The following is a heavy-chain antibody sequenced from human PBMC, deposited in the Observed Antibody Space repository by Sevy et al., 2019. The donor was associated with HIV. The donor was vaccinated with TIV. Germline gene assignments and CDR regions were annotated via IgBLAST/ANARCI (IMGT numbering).Heavy chain of an antibody. Sequence: GGSLRLSCAASGFTVNSNYMTWVRQAPGKGLEGVSVIHSDDTTYHADSVKDRFTISRDNFKNTLYLHMSSLRAEDTAVYYCARGKSGYGYALSYWGQGTLVTVSS. J-gene: IGHJ4*02. CDR2: IHSDDTT. V-gene: IGHV3-66*01. CDR3: ARGKSGYGYALSY. D-gene: IGHD5-18*01. CDR1: GFTVNSNY.